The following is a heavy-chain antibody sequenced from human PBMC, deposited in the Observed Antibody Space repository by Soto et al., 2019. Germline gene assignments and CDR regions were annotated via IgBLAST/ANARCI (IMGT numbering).Heavy chain of an antibody. J-gene: IGHJ4*02. CDR3: ARDHHRYSGYDYVDY. CDR2: ISSSSTYT. Sequence: QVQLVESGGGLVKPGGSLRLSCAASGFTFSDYYMSWIRQAPGRGLEWVSYISSSSTYTNYADSVKGRFTISRDNAKNPLSLQMNRLRAEDTAVYYCARDHHRYSGYDYVDYWGQGTLVTVSS. D-gene: IGHD5-12*01. CDR1: GFTFSDYY. V-gene: IGHV3-11*05.